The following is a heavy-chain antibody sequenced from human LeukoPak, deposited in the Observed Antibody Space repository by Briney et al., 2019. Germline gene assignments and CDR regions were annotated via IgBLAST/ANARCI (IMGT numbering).Heavy chain of an antibody. CDR3: AKRSAESSGYFDY. Sequence: GGTLRLSCAASGFTFSSYGMSWVRQAPGKGLEWVSAITGSGAFTDYADSVKGRFTISRDNSKSTLYLQVNSLRAEDTAVYYCAKRSAESSGYFDYWGQGTRVTVSS. V-gene: IGHV3-23*01. J-gene: IGHJ4*02. D-gene: IGHD6-19*01. CDR2: ITGSGAFT. CDR1: GFTFSSYG.